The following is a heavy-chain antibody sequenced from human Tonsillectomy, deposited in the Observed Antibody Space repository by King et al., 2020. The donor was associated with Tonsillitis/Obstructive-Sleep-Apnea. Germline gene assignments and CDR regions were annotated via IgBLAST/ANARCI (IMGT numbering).Heavy chain of an antibody. Sequence: VQLVESGGGLVKPGGSLRLSCAASGFTFSDYYMTWIRQAPGRGLEWVSYISSRSSYTNYADSLRGRFTISRDNAKNSLYLQMNSLRAEDTAVYYCARAGGAVTTFHNWFDPWGQGTLVTVSS. J-gene: IGHJ5*02. CDR3: ARAGGAVTTFHNWFDP. D-gene: IGHD4-17*01. CDR2: ISSRSSYT. CDR1: GFTFSDYY. V-gene: IGHV3-11*05.